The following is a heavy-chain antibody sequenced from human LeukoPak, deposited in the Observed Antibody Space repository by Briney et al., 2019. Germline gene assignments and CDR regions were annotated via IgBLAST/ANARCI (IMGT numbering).Heavy chain of an antibody. V-gene: IGHV5-51*01. D-gene: IGHD3-10*01. J-gene: IGHJ4*02. CDR2: IYPGDSDT. Sequence: GESLKISCKASGYNFTTYWIGWVRQMPGKGLEWMGIIYPGDSDTRFSPSFQGQVTISVDKSINTAYLQWSSLKASDTAMYYCARSVFAGIDYWGQGTLVTVSS. CDR3: ARSVFAGIDY. CDR1: GYNFTTYW.